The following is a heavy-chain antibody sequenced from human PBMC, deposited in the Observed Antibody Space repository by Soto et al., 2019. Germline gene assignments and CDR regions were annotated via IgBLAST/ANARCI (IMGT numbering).Heavy chain of an antibody. V-gene: IGHV5-51*01. CDR1: GYRFPTFW. CDR2: IYPGDSGT. D-gene: IGHD3-9*01. CDR3: ARRILTGISPFDH. Sequence: GESLKISCNGSGYRFPTFWIGWVGQMPGKGLEYMGIIYPGDSGTRYSPSFQGQVTISADKSISTAYLQWSSLKASDTAMYYCARRILTGISPFDHWGQGTLVTVSS. J-gene: IGHJ4*02.